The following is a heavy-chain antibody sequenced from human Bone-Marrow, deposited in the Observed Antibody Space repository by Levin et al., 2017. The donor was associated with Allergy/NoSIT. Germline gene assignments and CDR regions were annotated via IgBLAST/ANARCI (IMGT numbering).Heavy chain of an antibody. D-gene: IGHD4-17*01. CDR2: ISSSSSYI. CDR3: AREHYGEGGLDY. Sequence: GGSLRLSCAASGFTFSSYSMNWVRQAPGKGLEWVSSISSSSSYIYYADSVKGRFTISRDNAKNSLYLQMNSLRAEDTAVYYCAREHYGEGGLDYWGQGTLVTVSS. V-gene: IGHV3-21*01. CDR1: GFTFSSYS. J-gene: IGHJ4*02.